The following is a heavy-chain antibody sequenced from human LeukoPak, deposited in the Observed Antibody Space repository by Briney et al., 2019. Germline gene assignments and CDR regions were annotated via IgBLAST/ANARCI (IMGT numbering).Heavy chain of an antibody. CDR2: IYYSGTT. CDR1: GGSISHYY. J-gene: IGHJ6*03. Sequence: SETLSLTCTVSGGSISHYYWSWIRQRPGKGLEWIGYIYYSGTTNYNPSLKSRVTISVDTSKNQFSLKLSSVTAADTAVYYCARVKAAAGTGYYYYMDVWGKGTTVTVSS. D-gene: IGHD6-13*01. V-gene: IGHV4-59*01. CDR3: ARVKAAAGTGYYYYMDV.